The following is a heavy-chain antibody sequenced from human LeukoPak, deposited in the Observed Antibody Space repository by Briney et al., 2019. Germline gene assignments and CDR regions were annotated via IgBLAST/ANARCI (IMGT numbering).Heavy chain of an antibody. D-gene: IGHD6-13*01. CDR3: ARGAAAGTLRNWYFDL. J-gene: IGHJ2*01. Sequence: ASVKVSCKASGYAFTAYYMHWVRQAPGQGLECMGWINPNSGGTNYVQKFQGRVTMTRDTSISTAYLELSSLRSDDTAVYYCARGAAAGTLRNWYFDLWGRGTLVTVSS. V-gene: IGHV1-2*02. CDR2: INPNSGGT. CDR1: GYAFTAYY.